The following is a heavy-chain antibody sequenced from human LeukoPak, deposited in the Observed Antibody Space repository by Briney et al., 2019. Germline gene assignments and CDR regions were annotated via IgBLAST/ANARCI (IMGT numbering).Heavy chain of an antibody. CDR2: IYPGDSDT. Sequence: GESLNISCKGSGYGFTSDWIGWVRQMRVKGREWMGIIYPGDSDTRYSPSFQGQVTITADKTISTAYLQWSSLKASNTAMYYCARDHGFDLGFDIWGQGTLVTVSS. CDR1: GYGFTSDW. J-gene: IGHJ4*02. CDR3: ARDHGFDLGFDI. V-gene: IGHV5-51*01. D-gene: IGHD3-9*01.